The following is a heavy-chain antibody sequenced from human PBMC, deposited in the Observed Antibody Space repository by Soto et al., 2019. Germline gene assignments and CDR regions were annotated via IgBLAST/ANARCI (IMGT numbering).Heavy chain of an antibody. CDR2: ISWNSGTI. Sequence: EVQLVESGGGLVQPGRSLRLSCAASGFTFDDYAMHWVRQAPGKGREWVSGISWNSGTIVYADSVKGRFTISRDNVKNSLYLQMNSLRGEDTALYYCAKDMRVGSSSSRYCYGVDVWGQGTTVSVSS. J-gene: IGHJ6*02. V-gene: IGHV3-9*01. D-gene: IGHD6-13*01. CDR1: GFTFDDYA. CDR3: AKDMRVGSSSSRYCYGVDV.